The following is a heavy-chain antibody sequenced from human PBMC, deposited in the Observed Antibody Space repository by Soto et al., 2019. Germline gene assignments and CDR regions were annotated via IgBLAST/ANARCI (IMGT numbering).Heavy chain of an antibody. V-gene: IGHV4-30-4*01. J-gene: IGHJ6*02. Sequence: SETLSLTCSVSGGSITNTDYYWNWIRQSPGKGLEWIGSIDYSGSTYYNPSLKSRVIISADTSKNLFSLKLRSVTAADTALYFCARDGPYYYGMYVWGQGTTVTAP. CDR3: ARDGPYYYGMYV. CDR1: GGSITNTDYY. CDR2: IDYSGST.